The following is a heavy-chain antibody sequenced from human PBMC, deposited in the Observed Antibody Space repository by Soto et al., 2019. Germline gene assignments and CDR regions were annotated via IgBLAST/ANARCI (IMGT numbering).Heavy chain of an antibody. J-gene: IGHJ6*02. CDR2: IYYSGST. Sequence: KTSETLSLTCTVSGGSISSGGYYWSWIRQHPGKGLEWIGYIYYSGSTYYNPSLKSRVTISVDTSKNQFSLKLSSVTAADTAVYYCARENSRDPKPYYYYGMDVWGQGTTVTVSS. CDR3: ARENSRDPKPYYYYGMDV. D-gene: IGHD1-7*01. CDR1: GGSISSGGYY. V-gene: IGHV4-31*03.